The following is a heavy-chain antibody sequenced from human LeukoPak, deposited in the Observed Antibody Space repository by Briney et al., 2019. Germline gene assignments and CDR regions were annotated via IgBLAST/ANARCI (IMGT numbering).Heavy chain of an antibody. D-gene: IGHD3-10*01. Sequence: PGGSLRLSCATSGFTFSSYAMHWVRQTPGKGLEWVAVIWYDGTYKYYGDSVKGRFTISRDNSKNTLYLQMNSLRAEDTAVYYCARGVSMRTGEDYWGQGTLVTVSS. CDR3: ARGVSMRTGEDY. V-gene: IGHV3-33*01. J-gene: IGHJ4*02. CDR2: IWYDGTYK. CDR1: GFTFSSYA.